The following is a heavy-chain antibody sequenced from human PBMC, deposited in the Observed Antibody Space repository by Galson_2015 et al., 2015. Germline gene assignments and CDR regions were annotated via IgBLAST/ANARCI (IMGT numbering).Heavy chain of an antibody. CDR3: AKGLLLLWFGELGNGFDY. Sequence: SLRLSCAASGFTFSSYAMSWVRQAPGKGLEWVSAISGSGGSTYYANSVKGRFTISRDNSKNTLYLQMNSLRAEDTAVYYCAKGLLLLWFGELGNGFDYWGQGTLVTVSS. CDR2: ISGSGGST. D-gene: IGHD3-10*01. J-gene: IGHJ4*02. V-gene: IGHV3-23*01. CDR1: GFTFSSYA.